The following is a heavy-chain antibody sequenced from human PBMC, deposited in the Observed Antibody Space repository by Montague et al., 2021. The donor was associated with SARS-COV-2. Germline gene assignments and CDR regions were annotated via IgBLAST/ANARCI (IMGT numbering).Heavy chain of an antibody. D-gene: IGHD3-9*01. CDR3: ARTYYDILPNLYYFDY. CDR1: GFSLSTSGMC. Sequence: PPLVKPTKTLTLTCTFSGFSLSTSGMCVSWIRQPPGKALEWLALIDWDDDKYYSTSLKTRLTISKDTSKNQVVLTMTNMDPVDSATYYCARTYYDILPNLYYFDYWGQGTLVTVSS. CDR2: IDWDDDK. J-gene: IGHJ4*02. V-gene: IGHV2-70*01.